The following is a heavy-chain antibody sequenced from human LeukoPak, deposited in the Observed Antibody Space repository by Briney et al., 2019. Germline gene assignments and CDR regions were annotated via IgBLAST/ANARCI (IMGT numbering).Heavy chain of an antibody. CDR1: GGSFSGYY. Sequence: PSETLSLTCAVYGGSFSGYYWSWIRQPPGKGLEWIGEINHSGSTNYNPSLKSRVTISVDTSKNQFSPKLSSVTAADTAVYYCARGRVSSSTWYSTYYYYFYMDVWGKGTTVTVSS. V-gene: IGHV4-34*01. D-gene: IGHD1-1*01. CDR2: INHSGST. J-gene: IGHJ6*03. CDR3: ARGRVSSSTWYSTYYYYFYMDV.